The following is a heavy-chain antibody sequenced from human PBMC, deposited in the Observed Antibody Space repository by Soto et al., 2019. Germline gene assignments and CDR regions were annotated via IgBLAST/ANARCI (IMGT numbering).Heavy chain of an antibody. CDR2: ISYDGSNK. CDR1: GFTFSSYA. Sequence: QVQLVESGGGVVQPGRSLRLSCAASGFTFSSYAMHWVRQAPGKGLEWVAVISYDGSNKYYADSVKGRFTISRDNSKNTLYRQMNSLRAEDTNVYYCATDPNYYESSGYYYVPYFDLWGRGTLVTVSS. J-gene: IGHJ2*01. CDR3: ATDPNYYESSGYYYVPYFDL. D-gene: IGHD3-22*01. V-gene: IGHV3-30-3*01.